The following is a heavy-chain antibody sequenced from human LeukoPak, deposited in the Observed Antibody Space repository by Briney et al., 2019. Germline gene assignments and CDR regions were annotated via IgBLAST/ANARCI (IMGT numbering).Heavy chain of an antibody. D-gene: IGHD3-22*01. J-gene: IGHJ3*02. CDR2: IYYSGST. CDR1: GGSISSYY. CDR3: AREGIVVSTAFDI. V-gene: IGHV4-59*01. Sequence: SETLSLTCTVSGGSISSYYWSWIRQPPGKGLEWIGYIYYSGSTNYNPPLKSRVTISVDTSKNQFSLKLSSVTAADTAVYYCAREGIVVSTAFDIWGQGTMVTVSS.